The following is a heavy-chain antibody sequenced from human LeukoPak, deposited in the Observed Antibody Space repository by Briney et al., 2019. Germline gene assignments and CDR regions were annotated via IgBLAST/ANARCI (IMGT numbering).Heavy chain of an antibody. D-gene: IGHD2-15*01. J-gene: IGHJ6*04. CDR3: ARDIVVVVAVPSAYYYYGMDV. Sequence: ASVTVSCKASGYTFTGYYMHWVRQAPGQGLEWMGWINPNSGGTNYAQKFQGRVTMTRDTSISTAYMELSRLRSDDTAVYYCARDIVVVVAVPSAYYYYGMDVWGKGTTVTVSS. V-gene: IGHV1-2*02. CDR2: INPNSGGT. CDR1: GYTFTGYY.